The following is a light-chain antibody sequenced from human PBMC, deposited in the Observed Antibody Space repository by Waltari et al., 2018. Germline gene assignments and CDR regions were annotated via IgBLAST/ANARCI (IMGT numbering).Light chain of an antibody. CDR1: AVPNHY. CDR2: KDS. V-gene: IGLV3-25*03. Sequence: SYRLTQPPSVSVSPGHTARITCPGEAVPNHYSYWFQQKSGQAPLLIIYKDSERPSGIPERFSGSGSGTTVTLTISGVQAEDEADYYCQSADRSGTYRVFGGGTKLTVL. CDR3: QSADRSGTYRV. J-gene: IGLJ2*01.